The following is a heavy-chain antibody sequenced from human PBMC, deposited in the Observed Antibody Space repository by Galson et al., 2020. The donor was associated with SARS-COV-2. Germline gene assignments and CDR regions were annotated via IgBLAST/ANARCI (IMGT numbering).Heavy chain of an antibody. V-gene: IGHV3-23*01. CDR3: AKRYTKGWITMIPRGTPPDY. J-gene: IGHJ4*02. CDR2: ISGSGGST. D-gene: IGHD3-22*01. CDR1: GFTFSSYA. Sequence: GGSLRLSCAASGFTFSSYAMSWVRQAPGKGLEWVSAISGSGGSTYYADSVKGRFTISRDNSKNTLYLQMNSLRAEDTAVYYCAKRYTKGWITMIPRGTPPDYWGQGTLVTVSS.